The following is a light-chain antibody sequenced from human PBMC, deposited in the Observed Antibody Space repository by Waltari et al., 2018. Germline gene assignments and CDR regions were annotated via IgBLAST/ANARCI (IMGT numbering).Light chain of an antibody. Sequence: QTVVTQEPSLSVSPGGTVTLTCASSTCSPSSPSYAHWYQQSPGQTPRTLVYKANIRSSGVPDRFSGSVLGNKAVLIITGAQAEDESTYYCLLYMGSGIWVFGGGTKLTVL. CDR2: KAN. CDR1: TCSPSSPSY. CDR3: LLYMGSGIWV. V-gene: IGLV8-61*01. J-gene: IGLJ3*02.